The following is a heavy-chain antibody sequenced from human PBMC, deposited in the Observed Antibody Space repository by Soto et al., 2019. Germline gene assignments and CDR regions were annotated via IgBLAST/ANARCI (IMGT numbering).Heavy chain of an antibody. CDR2: ISWNSGSI. D-gene: IGHD4-17*01. CDR1: GFTFDDYA. CDR3: AKSITTVTNWFDP. V-gene: IGHV3-9*01. J-gene: IGHJ5*02. Sequence: EVQLVESGGGLVQPGRSLRLSCAASGFTFDDYAMHWVRQAPGKGLEWVSGISWNSGSIGYADSVKGRFTISRDNAKNSLYLQMNSLRAEDTALYYCAKSITTVTNWFDPWGQGTLVTVSS.